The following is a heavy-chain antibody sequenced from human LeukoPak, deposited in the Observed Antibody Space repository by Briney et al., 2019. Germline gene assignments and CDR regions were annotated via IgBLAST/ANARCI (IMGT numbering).Heavy chain of an antibody. V-gene: IGHV1-18*01. D-gene: IGHD2-2*01. J-gene: IGHJ5*02. CDR1: GYNFIIYG. Sequence: ASVKVSCKASGYNFIIYGITWVRQAPGQGLEWMGWISAYNGNSNYAENLQGRVTMTTDTSTSTAYMELRSLRSDDTTVYYCARDVRVVVVPAAMMSWFDPWGQGTLVTVSS. CDR2: ISAYNGNS. CDR3: ARDVRVVVVPAAMMSWFDP.